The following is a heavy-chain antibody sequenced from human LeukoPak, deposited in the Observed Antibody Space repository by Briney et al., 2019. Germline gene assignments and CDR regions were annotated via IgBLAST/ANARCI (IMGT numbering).Heavy chain of an antibody. V-gene: IGHV1-69*05. Sequence: SVKVSCKASGVTFSSYAIGWVRQAPGQGLEWIGRIIPIFGTANYAQKFQGRVTITTDESTSTAYMELSSLRSEDTAVYYCARANYDSSGYYYWWGQGTLVTVSS. CDR2: IIPIFGTA. CDR3: ARANYDSSGYYYW. D-gene: IGHD3-22*01. CDR1: GVTFSSYA. J-gene: IGHJ4*02.